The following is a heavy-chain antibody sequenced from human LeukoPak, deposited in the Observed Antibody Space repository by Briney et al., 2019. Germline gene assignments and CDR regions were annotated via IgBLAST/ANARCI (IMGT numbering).Heavy chain of an antibody. CDR3: ARTILPALDY. CDR2: ISGNIGTT. D-gene: IGHD1/OR15-1a*01. V-gene: IGHV3-23*01. J-gene: IGHJ4*02. Sequence: GGSLRLSCAASGFTFSSYAMSWVRQAPGKGLQWVSSISGNIGTTYYADSVKGRFTISRDNSKNTLYLQMNSLRVEDTAVYYCARTILPALDYWGQGTLVTVSS. CDR1: GFTFSSYA.